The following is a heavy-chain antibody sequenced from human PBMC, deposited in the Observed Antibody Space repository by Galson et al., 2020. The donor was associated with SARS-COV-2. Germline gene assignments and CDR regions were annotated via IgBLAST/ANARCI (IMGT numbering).Heavy chain of an antibody. Sequence: GESLKISCAASGFTFSDYYMRWIRQAPGKGLEWVSYISSSSGYTNYADSVKGRFTISRDNAKNSLYLQMNSLRAEDTALYYCAGGSSSWPIDYWGQGTLVTVSS. V-gene: IGHV3-11*06. CDR1: GFTFSDYY. J-gene: IGHJ4*02. D-gene: IGHD6-13*01. CDR3: AGGSSSWPIDY. CDR2: ISSSSGYT.